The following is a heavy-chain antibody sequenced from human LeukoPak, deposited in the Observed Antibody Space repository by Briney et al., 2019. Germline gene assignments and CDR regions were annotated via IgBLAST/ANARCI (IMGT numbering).Heavy chain of an antibody. D-gene: IGHD3-22*01. J-gene: IGHJ4*02. CDR1: GGSISTTSYY. CDR3: ARRGLN. Sequence: SETLSLTCTVSGGSISTTSYYWGWIRQPPGKGLEWIGSFLYSGGTYYNPSLKSRVTISADTSKNQFSLKLSSVTAADTAVYYCARRGLNWGQGTLVSVSS. CDR2: FLYSGGT. V-gene: IGHV4-39*01.